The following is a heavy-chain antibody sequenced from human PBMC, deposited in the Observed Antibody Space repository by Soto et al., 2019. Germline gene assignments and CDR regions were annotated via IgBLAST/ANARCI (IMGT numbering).Heavy chain of an antibody. D-gene: IGHD3-10*01. Sequence: WTWIRQTPGKGLELIGNIYHSGTTYYNPSLRSRVTISVDRSKNQFFLKLTSVTAADTAVYYCARGGQVTMVQGVIVSYGLDVWGQGTTVTVSS. CDR3: ARGGQVTMVQGVIVSYGLDV. CDR2: IYHSGTT. J-gene: IGHJ6*02. V-gene: IGHV4-30-2*01.